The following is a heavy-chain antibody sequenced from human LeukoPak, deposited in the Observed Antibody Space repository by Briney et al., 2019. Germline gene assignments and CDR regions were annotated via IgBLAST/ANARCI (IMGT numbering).Heavy chain of an antibody. CDR2: IYYSGST. J-gene: IGHJ4*02. V-gene: IGHV4-59*12. Sequence: SETLSLTCTVSGGSISSYYWNWIRQPPGKGLEWIGYIYYSGSTYYNPSLKSRVTISVDTSKNQFSLKLSSVTAADTAVYYCARDSVYSGSSLDYWGQGTLVTVSS. D-gene: IGHD1-26*01. CDR3: ARDSVYSGSSLDY. CDR1: GGSISSYY.